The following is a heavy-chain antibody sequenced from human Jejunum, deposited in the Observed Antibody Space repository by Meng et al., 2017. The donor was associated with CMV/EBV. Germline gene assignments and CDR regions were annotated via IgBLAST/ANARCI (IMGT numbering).Heavy chain of an antibody. CDR2: IRDNSKNYAT. CDR1: TFPASA. Sequence: TFPASAKPWVREAAGTGLEWIGRIRDNSKNYATASATSVKGRFTISRDESQETAYLQMNSLRTEDTALYYCTRSTEYSIIAWFDPWGQGTLVTVSS. CDR3: TRSTEYSIIAWFDP. V-gene: IGHV3-73*01. J-gene: IGHJ5*02. D-gene: IGHD6-6*01.